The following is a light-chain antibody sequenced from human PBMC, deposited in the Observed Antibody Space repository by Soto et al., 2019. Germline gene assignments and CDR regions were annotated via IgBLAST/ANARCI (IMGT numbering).Light chain of an antibody. Sequence: EIVLTQSPVTLSLSPGERATLSCRASQSVSTYLAWYQQKPGQAPRLLMYDVTNRATGIPARFSGSGSGTDFTLTISSLEPEEFAVYYCHQRSNLPWTFGQGTKIEIK. CDR3: HQRSNLPWT. V-gene: IGKV3-11*01. CDR2: DVT. J-gene: IGKJ1*01. CDR1: QSVSTY.